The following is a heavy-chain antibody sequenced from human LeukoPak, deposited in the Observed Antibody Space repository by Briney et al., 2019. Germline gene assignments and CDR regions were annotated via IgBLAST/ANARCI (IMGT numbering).Heavy chain of an antibody. CDR2: IIPFFGTA. J-gene: IGHJ6*03. V-gene: IGHV1-69*01. CDR1: GGTFSSYA. CDR3: ASEGRPYYSTSGSHVYMAYSYIDV. D-gene: IGHD3-16*01. Sequence: SVKVSCKASGGTFSSYAINWVRQAPGQGPEWMGGIIPFFGTANYAQKFQDRVTITADASSSTAYMELSSLRSEDTAVYYCASEGRPYYSTSGSHVYMAYSYIDVWGKGTTVIVSS.